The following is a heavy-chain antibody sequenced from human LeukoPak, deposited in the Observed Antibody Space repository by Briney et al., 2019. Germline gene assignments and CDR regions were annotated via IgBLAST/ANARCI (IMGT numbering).Heavy chain of an antibody. V-gene: IGHV4-59*12. CDR3: ARAGTNMVRGVIIS. D-gene: IGHD3-10*01. CDR1: GGSISSYY. Sequence: SETLSLTCTVSGGSISSYYWSWIRQPPGKGLEWIGYIYYSGSTNYNPSLKSRVTISVDTSKNQFSLKLSSVTAADTAVYYCARAGTNMVRGVIISWGQGTLVTVSS. J-gene: IGHJ4*02. CDR2: IYYSGST.